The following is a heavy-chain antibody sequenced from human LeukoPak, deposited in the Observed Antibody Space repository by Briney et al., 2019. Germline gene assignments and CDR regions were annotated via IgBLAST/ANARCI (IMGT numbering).Heavy chain of an antibody. CDR2: INPSGGST. CDR3: ARGGDLFYYGSGSYYNGPFDY. CDR1: GYTFTSYY. D-gene: IGHD3-10*01. Sequence: GASVKVSCKASGYTFTSYYMHWVRQAPGQGLEWMGIINPSGGSTSYAQKFQGRVTMTRDTSTSTVYMELSSLRSEDTAVYYCARGGDLFYYGSGSYYNGPFDYWGQGTLVTVSS. V-gene: IGHV1-46*01. J-gene: IGHJ4*02.